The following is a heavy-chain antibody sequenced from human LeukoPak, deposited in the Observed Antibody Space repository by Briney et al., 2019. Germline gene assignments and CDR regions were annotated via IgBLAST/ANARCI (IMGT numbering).Heavy chain of an antibody. CDR1: GGSLSGYY. D-gene: IGHD2-2*01. V-gene: IGHV4-34*01. CDR2: INHSGST. CDR3: ASGEVAVPADTDLTSGMDV. Sequence: PSETLSLTCAVYGGSLSGYYWSWIRQPPGKGLEWLGEINHSGSTNYNPSLKSRVTISVDTSKNQFSLKLSSVTAADTAVYYCASGEVAVPADTDLTSGMDVWGQGTTVTVSS. J-gene: IGHJ6*02.